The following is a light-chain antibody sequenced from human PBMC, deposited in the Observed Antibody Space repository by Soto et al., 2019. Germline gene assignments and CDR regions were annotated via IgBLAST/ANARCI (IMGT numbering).Light chain of an antibody. V-gene: IGLV1-44*01. J-gene: IGLJ2*01. CDR3: AAWDGSLNVVV. Sequence: QSVLTQPPSASGTPGQRVTISCSGSSSNIVSNTVNWYQQLPGTAPKLLIYDNNQRPSGVPDRFSGSKSGTSASLAISGLQSEDEADYYCAAWDGSLNVVVFGGGTKLTVL. CDR1: SSNIVSNT. CDR2: DNN.